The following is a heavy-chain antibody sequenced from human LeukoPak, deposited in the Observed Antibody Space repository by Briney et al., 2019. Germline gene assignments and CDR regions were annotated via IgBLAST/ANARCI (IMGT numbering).Heavy chain of an antibody. J-gene: IGHJ4*02. Sequence: SETLSLTCTVSGVSISSSYSYWGWIRQPPGMGLEWIGSIYYTGNTYYNASLKSQVSISIDTSKNQFSLKLTSVTAADTAVYYCARQTGSGLFILLGGQGTLVTVSS. V-gene: IGHV4-39*01. CDR2: IYYTGNT. D-gene: IGHD3/OR15-3a*01. CDR3: ARQTGSGLFILL. CDR1: GVSISSSYSY.